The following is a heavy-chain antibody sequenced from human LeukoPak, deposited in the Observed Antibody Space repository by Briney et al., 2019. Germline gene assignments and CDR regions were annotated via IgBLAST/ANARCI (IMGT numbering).Heavy chain of an antibody. J-gene: IGHJ5*02. D-gene: IGHD2-2*01. CDR3: ARGLRYCSSTSCLAWFDP. CDR1: GGSFSGYY. Sequence: SETLSLTGAVYGGSFSGYYWSWIRQPPGKGLEWIGEINHSGSTNYNPSLKSRVTISVDTSKNQFSLKLSSVTAADTAVYYCARGLRYCSSTSCLAWFDPWGQGTLVTVSS. V-gene: IGHV4-34*01. CDR2: INHSGST.